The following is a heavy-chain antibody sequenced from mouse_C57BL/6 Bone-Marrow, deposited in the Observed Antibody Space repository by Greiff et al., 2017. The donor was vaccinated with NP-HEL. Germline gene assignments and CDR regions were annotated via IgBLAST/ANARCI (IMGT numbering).Heavy chain of an antibody. J-gene: IGHJ2*01. CDR2: INPSSGYT. D-gene: IGHD1-1*01. V-gene: IGHV1-4*01. CDR3: ARYGSSYDFDY. Sequence: VMLVESGAELARPGASVKMSCKASGYTFTSYTMHWVKQRPGQGLEWIGYINPSSGYTKYNQKFKDKATLTADKSSSTAYMQLSSLTSEDSAVYYCARYGSSYDFDYWGQGTTLTVSS. CDR1: GYTFTSYT.